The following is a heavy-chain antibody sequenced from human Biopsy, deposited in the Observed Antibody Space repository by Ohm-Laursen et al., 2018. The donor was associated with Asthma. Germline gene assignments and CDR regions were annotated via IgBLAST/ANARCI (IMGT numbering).Heavy chain of an antibody. V-gene: IGHV4-59*01. J-gene: IGHJ4*02. CDR2: IYYTGST. CDR3: ARVWAGGFDS. CDR1: GGSINNYS. Sequence: SETLSLTCTVSGGSINNYSWSWIRQPPGKGLDLIGYIYYTGSTNYNPSLKSRVTLSVDTSNNQFSLKLSSVTAADTAFYYCARVWAGGFDSWGQGTLVTVSS. D-gene: IGHD6-19*01.